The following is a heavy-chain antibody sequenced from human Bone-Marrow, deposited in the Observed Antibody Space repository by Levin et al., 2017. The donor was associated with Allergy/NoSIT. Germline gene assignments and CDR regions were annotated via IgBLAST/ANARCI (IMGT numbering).Heavy chain of an antibody. J-gene: IGHJ3*02. CDR3: AATTFHFDARGPKPDGFEM. CDR2: ISSEVLTT. V-gene: IGHV3-11*01. CDR1: GFDFGAYY. Sequence: GESLKISCEASGFDFGAYYMSWIRQAPGKGLEWLASISSEVLTTYYRESVRGRFTITRDNGKESAYLQMNSLRPEDTAVYFCAATTFHFDARGPKPDGFEMWGPGTMVTVSS. D-gene: IGHD5-24*01.